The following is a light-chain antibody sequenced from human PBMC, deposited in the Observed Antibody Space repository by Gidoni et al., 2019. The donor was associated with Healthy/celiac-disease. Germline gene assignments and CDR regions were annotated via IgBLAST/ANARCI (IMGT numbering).Light chain of an antibody. CDR1: QSVSSSY. V-gene: IGKV3-20*01. J-gene: IGKJ4*01. CDR3: QQYGS. Sequence: EIVLTQSPGTLSLSPGERATLSCRASQSVSSSYLAWYQQKPGQAPRLLIYGASSRAPGIPHRFSGSGSGTDFTLTISRLEPEDFAVYYCQQYGSFGGGTKVEIK. CDR2: GAS.